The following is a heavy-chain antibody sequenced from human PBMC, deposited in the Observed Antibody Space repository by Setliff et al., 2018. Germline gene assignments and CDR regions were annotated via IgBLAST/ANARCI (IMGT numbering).Heavy chain of an antibody. Sequence: GGSLRLSCAASGFTFSTSTMSWVRQAPGKGLEWVSTFGMSGTTYYADSVKGRFTISRDNSKSTLYLQIDSLRAEDTALYYCAKVQTDIVGATTAFDYWGQGTLVTVSS. CDR1: GFTFSTST. CDR3: AKVQTDIVGATTAFDY. J-gene: IGHJ4*02. V-gene: IGHV3-23*01. D-gene: IGHD1-26*01. CDR2: FGMSGTT.